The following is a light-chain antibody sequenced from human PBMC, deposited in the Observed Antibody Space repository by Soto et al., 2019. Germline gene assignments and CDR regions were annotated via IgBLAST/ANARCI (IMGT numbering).Light chain of an antibody. J-gene: IGKJ1*01. Sequence: EIVLTQSPGTLSLSPGERATLSCRASQSVSNNYLGWYQQKPGPAPRLLISGASNRATGIPDRFSGSGSGTHFTLTISRLEPGDFAVYYCQQYGTSRTFGQGTKVDIK. CDR2: GAS. V-gene: IGKV3-20*01. CDR1: QSVSNNY. CDR3: QQYGTSRT.